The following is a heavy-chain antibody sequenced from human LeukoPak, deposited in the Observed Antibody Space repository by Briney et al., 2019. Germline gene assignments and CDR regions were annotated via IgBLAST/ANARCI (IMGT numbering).Heavy chain of an antibody. CDR1: GFTFSSYG. J-gene: IGHJ4*02. Sequence: GGSLRLSCAASGFTFSSYGMHWVRQAPGKGLEWVAVIWYDGSNKYYADSVKGRFTISRDNSKNTLYLQMNSLRAEDTAVYYCARAYYYGSGRVSDYWGQGTLVTVSS. CDR3: ARAYYYGSGRVSDY. D-gene: IGHD3-10*01. CDR2: IWYDGSNK. V-gene: IGHV3-33*01.